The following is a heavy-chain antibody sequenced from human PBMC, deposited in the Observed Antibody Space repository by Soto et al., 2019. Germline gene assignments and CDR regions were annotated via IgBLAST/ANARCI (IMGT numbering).Heavy chain of an antibody. CDR1: GFTVISNY. CDR2: IYSGGST. J-gene: IGHJ4*02. V-gene: IGHV3-53*01. Sequence: LRLSFAASGFTVISNYISWVRQAPGKGLEWVSVIYSGGSTYYADSVKGRFTISRDNSKNTLYLQMNSLRAEDTAVYYCARATLYSSSPLGYWGQGTLVTVSS. D-gene: IGHD6-6*01. CDR3: ARATLYSSSPLGY.